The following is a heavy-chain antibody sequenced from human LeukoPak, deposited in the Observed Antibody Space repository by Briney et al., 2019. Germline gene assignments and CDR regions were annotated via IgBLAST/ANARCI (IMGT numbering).Heavy chain of an antibody. CDR2: ISGSGGIT. Sequence: GGSLRLSCAASGFTFSSYTMSWVRQAPGKGKEWVSLISGSGGITYYADSVKGRFTISRDNSKNTLYLQMDSLRDEDTAVYYCAKDSAAVGGPTTDWGQGALVTVSS. V-gene: IGHV3-23*01. CDR3: AKDSAAVGGPTTD. J-gene: IGHJ4*02. D-gene: IGHD6-13*01. CDR1: GFTFSSYT.